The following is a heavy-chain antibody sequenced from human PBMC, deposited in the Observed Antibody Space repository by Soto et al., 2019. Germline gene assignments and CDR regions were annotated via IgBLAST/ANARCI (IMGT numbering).Heavy chain of an antibody. CDR2: ISASGGSP. CDR3: AMGLAAVGPFDY. Sequence: EVQLLESGGSLIQPGGSLRLSCAASGFALRSSAMSWVRQAPGKGQEWVSTISASGGSPYYADSVKGRFTISKDSSTNTLYLQMSSLRAEDTAVYYCAMGLAAVGPFDYLGQGTLVTVSS. J-gene: IGHJ4*02. V-gene: IGHV3-23*01. D-gene: IGHD6-13*01. CDR1: GFALRSSA.